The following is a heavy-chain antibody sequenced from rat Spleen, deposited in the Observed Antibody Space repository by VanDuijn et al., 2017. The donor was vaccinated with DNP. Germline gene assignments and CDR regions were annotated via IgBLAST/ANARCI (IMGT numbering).Heavy chain of an antibody. CDR1: GITLSDHN. J-gene: IGHJ2*01. CDR2: ISYDGVNT. CDR3: AGRPPPTRGPFDY. V-gene: IGHV5-7*01. Sequence: EVQLVESGGGLVQPGRSLKLSCAVSGITLSDHNMAWVRQAPKKGLEWVATISYDGVNTFYRDSVKGRFTISRENAKDTIDLQMDSLRSEDTATYYCAGRPPPTRGPFDYWGQGVTVTVSS. D-gene: IGHD1-4*01.